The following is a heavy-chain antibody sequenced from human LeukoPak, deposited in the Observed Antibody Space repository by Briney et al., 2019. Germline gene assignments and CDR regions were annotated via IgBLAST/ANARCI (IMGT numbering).Heavy chain of an antibody. CDR3: AKDALDAAYCSGGSCYNGVDY. J-gene: IGHJ4*02. V-gene: IGHV3-43*02. CDR2: ISGDGGST. CDR1: GFTFDDYA. D-gene: IGHD2-15*01. Sequence: GGSLRLSCAASGFTFDDYAMHWVRQAPGKGLEWVSLISGDGGSTYYADSVKGRFTISRDNSKNSLYLQMNSLRTEDTALYYCAKDALDAAYCSGGSCYNGVDYWGQGTLVTVSS.